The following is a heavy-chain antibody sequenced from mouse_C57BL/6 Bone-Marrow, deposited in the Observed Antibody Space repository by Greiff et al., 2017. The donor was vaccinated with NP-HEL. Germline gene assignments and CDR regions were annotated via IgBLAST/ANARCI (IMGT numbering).Heavy chain of an antibody. CDR3: AKKNPEAHYFDY. CDR2: IWRGGST. CDR1: GFSLTSYG. V-gene: IGHV2-5*01. J-gene: IGHJ2*01. Sequence: VQLQESGPGLVQPSQSLSITCTVSGFSLTSYGVHWVRQSPGKGLEWLGVIWRGGSTDYNAAFLSRLSITKDNSKSQVFFKMNSLQADDTAIYYCAKKNPEAHYFDYWGQGTTLTVSS.